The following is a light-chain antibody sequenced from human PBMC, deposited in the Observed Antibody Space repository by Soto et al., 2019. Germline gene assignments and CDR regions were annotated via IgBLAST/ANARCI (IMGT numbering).Light chain of an antibody. Sequence: DIQLTQSPSTLSASVGDRVTITCRASQSVSSWLAWYQQKPGRAPKLLIYDTSNLESGVPSRFGGSGSGTEFTLTINSLQPDDFATYYCQQYNSHSRAFGQGTKVEFK. J-gene: IGKJ1*01. CDR1: QSVSSW. CDR2: DTS. V-gene: IGKV1-5*01. CDR3: QQYNSHSRA.